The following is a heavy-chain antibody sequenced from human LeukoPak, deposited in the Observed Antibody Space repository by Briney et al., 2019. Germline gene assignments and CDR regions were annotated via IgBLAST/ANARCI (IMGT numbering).Heavy chain of an antibody. CDR1: GCSVSSGSYY. Sequence: SSETLSLTCTVSGCSVSSGSYYWSWIRQPPGKGLEWIGYIYYSGSTNYNPSLKSRVTISVDTSKNQFSLKLSSVTAADTAVYYCARSYYDFWSGDGMDVWGQGTTVTVSS. CDR2: IYYSGST. CDR3: ARSYYDFWSGDGMDV. J-gene: IGHJ6*02. V-gene: IGHV4-61*01. D-gene: IGHD3-3*01.